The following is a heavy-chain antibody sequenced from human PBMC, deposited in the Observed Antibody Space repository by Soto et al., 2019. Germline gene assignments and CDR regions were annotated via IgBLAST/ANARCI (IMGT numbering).Heavy chain of an antibody. CDR1: GGTFSSYT. D-gene: IGHD6-19*01. J-gene: IGHJ3*01. Sequence: SVKVSCKASGGTFSSYTISWVRQAPGQGLEWMGRIIPILGIAKYAQKFQGRVTITADKSTSTAYMELSSLRSEDTAVYYCASLPVDGVLFDFWAKGTMVTVSS. CDR2: IIPILGIA. V-gene: IGHV1-69*02. CDR3: ASLPVDGVLFDF.